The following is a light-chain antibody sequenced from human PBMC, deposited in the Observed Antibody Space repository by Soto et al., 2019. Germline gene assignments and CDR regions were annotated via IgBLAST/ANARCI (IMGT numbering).Light chain of an antibody. CDR3: QTWGTGNNVV. V-gene: IGLV4-69*01. CDR1: SGHSSYA. Sequence: QTVVTQSPSASASLGASVKLTCTLSSGHSSYAIAWHQQQPEKGPRYLMKLNSDGSHSKGDGIPDRFSGSSSGAERYLTISSLQSEDEADYYCQTWGTGNNVVFGGGTKVTVL. CDR2: LNSDGSH. J-gene: IGLJ2*01.